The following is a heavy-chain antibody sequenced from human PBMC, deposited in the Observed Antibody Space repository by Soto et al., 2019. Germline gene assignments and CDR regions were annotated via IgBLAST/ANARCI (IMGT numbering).Heavy chain of an antibody. V-gene: IGHV1-69*13. CDR2: IIPIFDIT. CDR3: ARPXEGGYSSNHHYYYALDV. Sequence: SVEVSFKASGGTFTSCSISWVRQAPGQGLEWMGGIIPIFDITNYAQKFQGRVTITADESTSTAYMELSSLGSDDTAVYYCARPXEGGYSSNHHYYYALDVWGQGTTVTVSS. CDR1: GGTFTSCS. J-gene: IGHJ6*02. D-gene: IGHD3-22*01.